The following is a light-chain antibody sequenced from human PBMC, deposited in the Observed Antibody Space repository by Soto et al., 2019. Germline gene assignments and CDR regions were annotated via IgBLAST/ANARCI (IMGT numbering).Light chain of an antibody. J-gene: IGLJ2*01. CDR1: TTDVGGYNY. V-gene: IGLV2-8*01. CDR2: EVN. CDR3: SSYALSDDLV. Sequence: QSALTQPPSASGSLGQSVTLSCTGTTTDVGGYNYVSWYQQSPGKAPKLIIYEVNKRPSGVPDRFSGSNSGNTASLTVSGLKADDEADYSCSSYALSDDLVLGGGTQLTVL.